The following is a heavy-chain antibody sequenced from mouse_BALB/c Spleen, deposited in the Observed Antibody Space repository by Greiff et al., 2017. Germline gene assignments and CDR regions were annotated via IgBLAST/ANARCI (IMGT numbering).Heavy chain of an antibody. D-gene: IGHD1-1*01. Sequence: EVKLLESGPSLVKPSQTLSLTCSVTGDSITSGYWNWIRKFPGNKLEYMGYISYSGSTYYNPSLKSRISITRDTSKNQYYLQLNSVTTEDTATYYCATYYGSSLYYAMDYWGQGTSVTVSS. CDR3: ATYYGSSLYYAMDY. J-gene: IGHJ4*01. V-gene: IGHV3-8*02. CDR1: GDSITSGY. CDR2: ISYSGST.